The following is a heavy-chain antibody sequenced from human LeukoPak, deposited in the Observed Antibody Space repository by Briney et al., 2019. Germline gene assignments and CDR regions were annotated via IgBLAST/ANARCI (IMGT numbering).Heavy chain of an antibody. Sequence: PGGSLRLSCAASGFTFSSYAMSWIRQAPGKGLEWVSYISSSGSTIYYADSVKGRFTISRDNAKNSLYLQMNSLRAEDTAVYYCARCHDGSYWSYYYYGMDVWGQGTTVTVSS. D-gene: IGHD1-26*01. J-gene: IGHJ6*02. V-gene: IGHV3-11*01. CDR3: ARCHDGSYWSYYYYGMDV. CDR1: GFTFSSYA. CDR2: ISSSGSTI.